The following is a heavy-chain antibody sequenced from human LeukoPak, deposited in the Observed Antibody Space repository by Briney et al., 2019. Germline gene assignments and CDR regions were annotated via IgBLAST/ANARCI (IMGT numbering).Heavy chain of an antibody. CDR1: GYTFTGYY. D-gene: IGHD6-19*01. CDR2: INPNSGGT. CDR3: ARSGSSGRYQPSRY. Sequence: GASVKVSCKASGYTFTGYYMHWVRQAPGQGLEWMGWINPNSGGTNYAQKFQGRVTMTRDTSISTAYMELSRLRSDDTAVHYCARSGSSGRYQPSRYWGQGTLVTVSS. J-gene: IGHJ4*02. V-gene: IGHV1-2*02.